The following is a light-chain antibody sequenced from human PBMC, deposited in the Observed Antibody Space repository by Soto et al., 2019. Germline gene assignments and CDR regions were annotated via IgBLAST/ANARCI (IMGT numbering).Light chain of an antibody. CDR1: SSDVGRYNF. V-gene: IGLV2-11*01. CDR2: DVI. J-gene: IGLJ1*01. Sequence: QSALTQPRSVSGSPGQSVTIPCTGTSSDVGRYNFVSWYQQHPDKAPKLMIYDVIKRPSGVPDRFSGSKSGNTASLTIYGLQAEDEADYHCCSYAGSYTHVFGTGTKVTVL. CDR3: CSYAGSYTHV.